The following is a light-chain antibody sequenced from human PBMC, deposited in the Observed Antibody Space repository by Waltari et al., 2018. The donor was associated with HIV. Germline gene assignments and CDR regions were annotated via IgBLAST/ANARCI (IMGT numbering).Light chain of an antibody. J-gene: IGLJ2*01. Sequence: QSALTHPASVSGSPGQSLTLTCTGTNRNIAFFNLVSWYQQYPGKAPQLIIYGVTSRPPGVSNRFSGSKSGNTASLTISGLQTDDEAEYYCNSYSSDDTVVFGGGTKLTVL. CDR3: NSYSSDDTVV. V-gene: IGLV2-14*01. CDR2: GVT. CDR1: NRNIAFFNL.